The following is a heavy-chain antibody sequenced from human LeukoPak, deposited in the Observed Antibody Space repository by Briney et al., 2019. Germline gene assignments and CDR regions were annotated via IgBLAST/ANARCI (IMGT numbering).Heavy chain of an antibody. V-gene: IGHV4-31*03. CDR3: ARDPGGFGELFGTSGLDV. D-gene: IGHD3-10*01. J-gene: IGHJ6*02. CDR1: GDSINSGGYY. Sequence: SETLSLTCTVSGDSINSGGYYWSWIRQHPGTGLEWIGFIYYTGYTYSNPSLKSRFAISLDTSKNQFSLKLNSVTAADTAVYYCARDPGGFGELFGTSGLDVWGQGPTVLVSS. CDR2: IYYTGYT.